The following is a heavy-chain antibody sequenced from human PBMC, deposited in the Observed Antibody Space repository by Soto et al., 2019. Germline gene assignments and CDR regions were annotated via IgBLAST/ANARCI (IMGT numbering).Heavy chain of an antibody. Sequence: EVQLVESGGGLVQPGGSLRLSCTASGFTFSSYWMHWVRQAPGKGLVWVSHINSDGSTTNYADSVKGRFTISRDSAKNTLYLQMNSLRAEDTAVYYCAKDRSSGAYNWFDPWGQGILVTVSS. V-gene: IGHV3-74*01. CDR3: AKDRSSGAYNWFDP. CDR1: GFTFSSYW. CDR2: INSDGSTT. D-gene: IGHD6-19*01. J-gene: IGHJ5*02.